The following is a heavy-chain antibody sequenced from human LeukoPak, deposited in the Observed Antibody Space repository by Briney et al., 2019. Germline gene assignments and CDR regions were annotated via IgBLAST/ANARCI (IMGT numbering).Heavy chain of an antibody. J-gene: IGHJ4*02. CDR2: IKRKTDGETT. V-gene: IGHV3-15*01. D-gene: IGHD2-21*01. Sequence: KSGGSLRLSCTASGITFNNAWMSWVRQSPGKGLEWVGRIKRKTDGETTDYAAPVKGRFTISRDDSKTTLYLQMNSLKSEDTGFYYCTAQTYCGLHCMGDYWGQGIQVTVSS. CDR3: TAQTYCGLHCMGDY. CDR1: GITFNNAW.